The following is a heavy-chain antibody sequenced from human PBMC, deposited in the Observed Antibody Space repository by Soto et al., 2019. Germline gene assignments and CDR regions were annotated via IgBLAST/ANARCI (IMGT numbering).Heavy chain of an antibody. V-gene: IGHV4-4*02. CDR2: IYHSGST. CDR1: GGSISSSNW. Sequence: PSETLSLTCAVSGGSISSSNWWSWVRQPPGKGLEWIGEIYHSGSTNYNPSLKSRVTISVDKSKNQFSLKLSSVTAADTAVYYCARVLLWFGESIRFDPWGQGTLVTVSS. CDR3: ARVLLWFGESIRFDP. J-gene: IGHJ5*02. D-gene: IGHD3-10*01.